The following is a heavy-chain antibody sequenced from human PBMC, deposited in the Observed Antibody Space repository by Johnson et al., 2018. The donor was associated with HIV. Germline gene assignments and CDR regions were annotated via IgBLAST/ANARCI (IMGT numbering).Heavy chain of an antibody. CDR2: ISYDGSNK. J-gene: IGHJ3*02. Sequence: QVQLVESGGGVVQPGRSLRLSCAASGFTFSSYAMHWVRQAPGKGLEWVAVISYDGSNKYYGDSVKGRFTISRENSKNTLYLQMNSLRAEDTAVYYCAKDPSYIVATAMTDAFDIWGQGTMVTV. V-gene: IGHV3-30*04. CDR3: AKDPSYIVATAMTDAFDI. D-gene: IGHD5-12*01. CDR1: GFTFSSYA.